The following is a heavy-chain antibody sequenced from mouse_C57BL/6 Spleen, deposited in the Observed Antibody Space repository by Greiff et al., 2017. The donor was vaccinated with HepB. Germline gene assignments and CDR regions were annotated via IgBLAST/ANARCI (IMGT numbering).Heavy chain of an antibody. CDR2: IYPGSGST. Sequence: VQLQQSGAELVKPGASVKMSCKASGYTFTSYWITWVKQRPGQGLEWIGDIYPGSGSTNYNEKFKSKATLTVDTSSSTAYMQLSSLTSEDSAVYYCARWVTTVRGYFDVWGTGTTVTVSS. D-gene: IGHD1-1*01. CDR1: GYTFTSYW. CDR3: ARWVTTVRGYFDV. V-gene: IGHV1-55*01. J-gene: IGHJ1*03.